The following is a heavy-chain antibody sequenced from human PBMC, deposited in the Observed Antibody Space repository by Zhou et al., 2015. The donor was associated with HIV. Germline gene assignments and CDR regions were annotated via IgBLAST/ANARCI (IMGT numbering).Heavy chain of an antibody. CDR2: IIPILGIA. CDR3: AVVVAGKLNSHFDY. J-gene: IGHJ4*02. D-gene: IGHD2-15*01. V-gene: IGHV1-69*02. Sequence: QVQLVQSGAEVKKPGSSVKVSCKASGGTFSSYTISWVRQAPGQGLEWMGRIIPILGIANYAQKFQGRVTITADKSTSTAYMELSSLRSEDTAVYYCAVVVAGKLNSHFDYWGQGTLVTVSS. CDR1: GGTFSSYT.